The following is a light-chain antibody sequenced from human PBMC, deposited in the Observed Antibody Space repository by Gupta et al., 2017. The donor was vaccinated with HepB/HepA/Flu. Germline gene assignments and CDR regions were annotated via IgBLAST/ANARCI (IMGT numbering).Light chain of an antibody. J-gene: IGKJ2*01. CDR3: QQYYTSPAT. Sequence: DIVMTQSPDSLAVSLGESATINCKSSQSVSHGSNNVNYLAWYQQKAGPPPKLLIFWASTRESGVPDRFSGSGSGTEFTLTIGSLQAEDVATYYCQQYYTSPATFGQGTKLETK. CDR1: QSVSHGSNNVNY. V-gene: IGKV4-1*01. CDR2: WAS.